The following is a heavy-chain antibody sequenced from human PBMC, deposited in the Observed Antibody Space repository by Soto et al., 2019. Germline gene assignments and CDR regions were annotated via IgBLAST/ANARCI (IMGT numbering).Heavy chain of an antibody. CDR3: ARGRRGIAAAGCFDY. J-gene: IGHJ4*02. CDR1: GGSFSGYY. CDR2: INHSGST. D-gene: IGHD6-13*01. Sequence: TSETLSLTCAVYGGSFSGYYWSWIRQPPGKGLEWIGEINHSGSTNYNPSLKSRVTISVDTSKNQFSLKLSSVTAADTAVYYCARGRRGIAAAGCFDYWGQGTLVTVSS. V-gene: IGHV4-34*01.